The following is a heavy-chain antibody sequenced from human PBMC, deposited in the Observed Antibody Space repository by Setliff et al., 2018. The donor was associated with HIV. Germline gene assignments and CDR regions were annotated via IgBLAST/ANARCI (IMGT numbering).Heavy chain of an antibody. Sequence: PGGSLRLSCAASGFTFSSYWMHWVRQAPGTGLVWVSRINSDGSGTSYADSVKGRFSISRDNAKNTLYLQMNSLRVEDTAMYYCATLREDCSGGSCPWGQGTRVTVSS. CDR1: GFTFSSYW. J-gene: IGHJ5*02. CDR2: INSDGSGT. CDR3: ATLREDCSGGSCP. V-gene: IGHV3-74*01. D-gene: IGHD2-15*01.